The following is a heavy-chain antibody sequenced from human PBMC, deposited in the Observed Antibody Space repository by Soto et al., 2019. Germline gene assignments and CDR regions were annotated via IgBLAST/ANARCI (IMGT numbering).Heavy chain of an antibody. Sequence: SETLSLTCAVYGGSFSGYYWSWIRQPPGKGLEWIGEINHSGTTNYNPSLKSRVTISVDTSKNQFSLKLSSVTAADTAVYYCARPTRQWLGLRYYYGMDVWGQGTTVTVSS. CDR3: ARPTRQWLGLRYYYGMDV. CDR2: INHSGTT. CDR1: GGSFSGYY. D-gene: IGHD6-19*01. V-gene: IGHV4-34*01. J-gene: IGHJ6*02.